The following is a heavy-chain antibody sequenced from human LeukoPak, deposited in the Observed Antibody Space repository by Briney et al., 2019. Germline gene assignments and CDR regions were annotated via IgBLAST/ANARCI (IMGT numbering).Heavy chain of an antibody. CDR1: GFTFSSYD. V-gene: IGHV3-13*01. J-gene: IGHJ4*02. CDR3: ARGRCSSTSCYFDY. CDR2: IGTAGDT. Sequence: SGGSLRLSCAASGFTFSSYDMHWVRQATGKGLEWVSAIGTAGDTYYPGSVKGRFTISRENAKNSLYLQMNSLRAGDTAVYYCARGRCSSTSCYFDYWGQGTLDTVSS. D-gene: IGHD2-2*01.